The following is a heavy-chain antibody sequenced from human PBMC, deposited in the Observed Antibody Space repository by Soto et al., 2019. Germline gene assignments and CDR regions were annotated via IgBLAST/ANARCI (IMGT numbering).Heavy chain of an antibody. D-gene: IGHD7-27*01. CDR3: ARGRYCLTGRCFPNWFDS. CDR1: GDSISNLDYF. V-gene: IGHV4-30-4*01. J-gene: IGHJ5*01. Sequence: PSETLSLTCSVSGDSISNLDYFWAWIRQPPGQALEYIGYIYKSATTYYNPSFESRVAISVGTSKGQFSLNVTSVTAADTAVYFCARGRYCLTGRCFPNWFDSWGQGALVTVSS. CDR2: IYKSATT.